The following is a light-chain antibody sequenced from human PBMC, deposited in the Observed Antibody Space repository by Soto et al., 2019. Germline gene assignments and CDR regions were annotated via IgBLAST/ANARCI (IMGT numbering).Light chain of an antibody. V-gene: IGKV3-11*01. J-gene: IGKJ3*01. CDR3: QQRSVWPPVI. CDR2: GVS. Sequence: EIVLTQSPATLSLSPGERATLSCRASPSVSGYLAWYQQKPGQAPRPLIYGVSNRAPGIPARFSGSGSGTDFTLTISSLEPEDFAVYYCQQRSVWPPVIFGPGTKVDIK. CDR1: PSVSGY.